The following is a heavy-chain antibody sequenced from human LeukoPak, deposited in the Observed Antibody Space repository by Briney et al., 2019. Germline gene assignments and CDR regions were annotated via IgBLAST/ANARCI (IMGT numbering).Heavy chain of an antibody. D-gene: IGHD1-20*01. CDR2: MNPNSGNT. J-gene: IGHJ4*02. CDR1: GYTFTGYG. CDR3: ARGLHNWNYVDY. Sequence: GASVKVSCTASGYTFTGYGISWVRQAPGQGLEWMGWMNPNSGNTGYAQKFQGRVTITRNTSISTAYMELSSLRSEDTAVYYCARGLHNWNYVDYWGQGTLVTVSS. V-gene: IGHV1-8*03.